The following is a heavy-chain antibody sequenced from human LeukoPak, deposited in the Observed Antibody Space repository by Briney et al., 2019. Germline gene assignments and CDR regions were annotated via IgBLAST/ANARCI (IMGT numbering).Heavy chain of an antibody. J-gene: IGHJ3*02. D-gene: IGHD4-17*01. CDR1: DDSITIYY. Sequence: SETLSLTCTVSDDSITIYYWSWLRQPPGKGLEWIGYIDHTGITNYNPSLKSRVTISVDTSKNQFSLKLSSVTAADTAVYYCARYPNYGDYVDDAFDIWGQGTMVTVSS. CDR2: IDHTGIT. V-gene: IGHV4-59*01. CDR3: ARYPNYGDYVDDAFDI.